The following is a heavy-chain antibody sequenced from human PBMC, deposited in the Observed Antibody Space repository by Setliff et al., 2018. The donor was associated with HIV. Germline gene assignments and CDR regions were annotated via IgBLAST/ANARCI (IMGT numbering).Heavy chain of an antibody. J-gene: IGHJ5*02. CDR3: ARVGDYGSGGWFDP. Sequence: SETLSLTCTVSGGSISSSSYYWGWIRQPPGKGLEWIGSIYYSGSTYCNPSLKSRVTISVDTSKNQFSLKLSSVTAADTAVYYCARVGDYGSGGWFDPWGQGTLVTVSS. D-gene: IGHD3-10*01. V-gene: IGHV4-39*07. CDR2: IYYSGST. CDR1: GGSISSSSYY.